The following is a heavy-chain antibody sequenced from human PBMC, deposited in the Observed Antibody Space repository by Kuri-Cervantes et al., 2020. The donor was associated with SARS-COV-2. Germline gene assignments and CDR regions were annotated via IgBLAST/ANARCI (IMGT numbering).Heavy chain of an antibody. CDR1: GFTFSDYY. D-gene: IGHD6-6*01. Sequence: GGSLRLSCAVSGFTFSDYYTSWIRQAPGKGLEWVSYISSSGSTIYYADSVKGRFTISRDNANNSQYLQMNSLRAEDTAVYYCAIGDSSSPHDAFDIWGQGTMVTVSS. CDR3: AIGDSSSPHDAFDI. J-gene: IGHJ3*02. V-gene: IGHV3-11*04. CDR2: ISSSGSTI.